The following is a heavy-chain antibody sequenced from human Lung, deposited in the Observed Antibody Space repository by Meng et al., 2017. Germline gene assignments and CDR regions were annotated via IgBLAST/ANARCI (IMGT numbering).Heavy chain of an antibody. CDR1: GYTFTTYG. J-gene: IGHJ4*02. V-gene: IGHV1-18*01. Sequence: QVQVVQSGASVKEPGASVKVSCKASGYTFTTYGISWMRQAPGQGLEWMGWISAYNGNTKYAQKVQGRVTMTRDTSTTTAYMELRNLRSDDTAVYYCVSERGGGSFDYWGQGTLVTVSS. CDR2: ISAYNGNT. D-gene: IGHD3-10*01. CDR3: VSERGGGSFDY.